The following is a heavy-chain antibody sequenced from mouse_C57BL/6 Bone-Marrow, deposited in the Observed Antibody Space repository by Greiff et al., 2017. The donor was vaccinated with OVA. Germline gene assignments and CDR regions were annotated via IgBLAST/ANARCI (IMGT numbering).Heavy chain of an antibody. CDR2: IDPCDSYT. CDR3: GSWDFAC. D-gene: IGHD1-1*01. CDR1: GYTFTNYY. V-gene: IGHV1-50*01. Sequence: VQLQQPGAEFVKPGASVKLSCKASGYTFTNYYIQWIKQRPGQGLEWIGEIDPCDSYTNYNQKFKGKATLTVDTSSSTAYMQLSSLTSEDSAVYYCGSWDFACWGQATLVTVAA. J-gene: IGHJ3*01.